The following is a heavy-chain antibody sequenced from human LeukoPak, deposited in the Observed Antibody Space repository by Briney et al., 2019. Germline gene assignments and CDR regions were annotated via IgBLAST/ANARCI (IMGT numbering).Heavy chain of an antibody. CDR3: ARGPRWYCSGGSCYSWFDP. V-gene: IGHV3-30-3*01. D-gene: IGHD2-15*01. J-gene: IGHJ5*02. Sequence: GRSLRLSCAASGFTFSSYAMHWVRQAPGKGLEWVAVISYDGSNKYYADSVKGRFTISRDNSKNTLYLQMNSLRAEDTAVYYCARGPRWYCSGGSCYSWFDPWGQGTLVTVSS. CDR2: ISYDGSNK. CDR1: GFTFSSYA.